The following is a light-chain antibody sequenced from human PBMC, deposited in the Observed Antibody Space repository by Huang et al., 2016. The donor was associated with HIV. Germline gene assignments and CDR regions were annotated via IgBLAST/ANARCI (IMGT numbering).Light chain of an antibody. V-gene: IGKV1-9*01. J-gene: IGKJ5*01. Sequence: IQLTQSPSSLSASVGDRVTITCRASQGISSYLAWYQQKPGKAPNLLCYAASTLQSGVPSRFSGSGSGTDFTLTISSLQPEDFATYYCQDLNSYPSFGQGTRLEIK. CDR1: QGISSY. CDR2: AAS. CDR3: QDLNSYPS.